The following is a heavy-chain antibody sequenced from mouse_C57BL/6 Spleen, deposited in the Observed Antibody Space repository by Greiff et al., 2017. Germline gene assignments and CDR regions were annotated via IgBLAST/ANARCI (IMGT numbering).Heavy chain of an antibody. CDR3: TRGCTVVATGNYMDY. Sequence: QVQLQQSGAELVRPGASVTLSCKASGYTFTDYEMHWVKQTPVHGLEWIGAIDPETGGTAYNQKFKGKAILTADKSSSTAYMELRSLTSEDSAVYYGTRGCTVVATGNYMDYWGQGTTLTVSS. CDR1: GYTFTDYE. V-gene: IGHV1-15*01. J-gene: IGHJ2*01. CDR2: IDPETGGT. D-gene: IGHD1-1*01.